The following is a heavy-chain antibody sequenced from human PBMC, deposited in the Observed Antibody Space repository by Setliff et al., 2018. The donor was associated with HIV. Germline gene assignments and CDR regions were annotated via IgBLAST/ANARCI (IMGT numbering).Heavy chain of an antibody. CDR2: VNTKTGNP. CDR3: AREFLLGDLSFPAN. J-gene: IGHJ4*02. V-gene: IGHV7-4-1*02. Sequence: RASVKVSCKASGYIFTNDPMNWVRQAPGQGLEWMGWVNTKTGNPTYAQDFTGRFVLSLDTSVNTAYLEISGLKIEDTAVYFCAREFLLGDLSFPANWGQGTLVTV. CDR1: GYIFTNDP. D-gene: IGHD3-16*02.